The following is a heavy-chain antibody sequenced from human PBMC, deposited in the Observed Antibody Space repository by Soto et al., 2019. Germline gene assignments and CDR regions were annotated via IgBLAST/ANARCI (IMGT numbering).Heavy chain of an antibody. Sequence: SVNVSCKASGYTLTSYDINWVRPATGQGLEWMGWMNPNSGNTDYAQKFQGRVTMTRNTSISTAYMELSSLRSEDTAVYYCAREHGYYALDYWGQGTLVTVSS. CDR1: GYTLTSYD. J-gene: IGHJ4*02. D-gene: IGHD4-17*01. V-gene: IGHV1-8*01. CDR2: MNPNSGNT. CDR3: AREHGYYALDY.